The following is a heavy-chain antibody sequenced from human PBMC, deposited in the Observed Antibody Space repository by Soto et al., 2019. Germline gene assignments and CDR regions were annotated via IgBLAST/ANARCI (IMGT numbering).Heavy chain of an antibody. CDR3: ARSTMVRLLWFDP. Sequence: KPSETLSLTCTVSGGSISSYYWSWIRQPPGKGLEWIGYIYYSGSTNYNPSLKSRVTISVDTSKNQFSLKLSSVTAADTAVYYCARSTMVRLLWFDPWGQGTLVTVSS. CDR2: IYYSGST. D-gene: IGHD3-10*01. V-gene: IGHV4-59*01. CDR1: GGSISSYY. J-gene: IGHJ5*02.